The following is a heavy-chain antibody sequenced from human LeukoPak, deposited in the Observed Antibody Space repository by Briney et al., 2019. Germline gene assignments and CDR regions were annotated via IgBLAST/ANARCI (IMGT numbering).Heavy chain of an antibody. Sequence: SETLSLTCTVSGGSISSYYWSWIRQPPGKGLEWIGYIYTSESTNYNPSLNYNPSLKSRVTISIDTSKNQFSLKLSSVTAADTAVYYCARVTGWRGYYFDYWGQGTLVTVSS. J-gene: IGHJ4*02. CDR3: ARVTGWRGYYFDY. D-gene: IGHD1-14*01. CDR1: GGSISSYY. CDR2: IYTSESTNYNPSL. V-gene: IGHV4-59*01.